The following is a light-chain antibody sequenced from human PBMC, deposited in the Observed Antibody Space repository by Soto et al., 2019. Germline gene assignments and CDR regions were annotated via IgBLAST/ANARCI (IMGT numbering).Light chain of an antibody. V-gene: IGKV3-15*01. CDR3: QQYDDWPLT. Sequence: MTQSPSTLSASVGDRVTITCRASQSVGANLAWYLQKPGQAPKLLLYNPSTRATGVPARFSGSGSGTDFTVTIGSLQSEDFAIYYCQQYDDWPLTFGGGTRVEVK. CDR2: NPS. CDR1: QSVGAN. J-gene: IGKJ4*01.